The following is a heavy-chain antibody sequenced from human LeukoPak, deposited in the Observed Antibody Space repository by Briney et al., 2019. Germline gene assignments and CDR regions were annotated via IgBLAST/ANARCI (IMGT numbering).Heavy chain of an antibody. J-gene: IGHJ4*02. CDR3: AKDTGPAAGITADY. CDR2: IRGSDDST. D-gene: IGHD6-13*01. Sequence: TGGSLRLSCAASGFTFSSYAMTWVRQAPGKGLEWVSTIRGSDDSTYHADSVKGRFTISRDNSKNTLYLQMNSLRAEDTAIYYCAKDTGPAAGITADYWGQGTLVNVSS. V-gene: IGHV3-23*01. CDR1: GFTFSSYA.